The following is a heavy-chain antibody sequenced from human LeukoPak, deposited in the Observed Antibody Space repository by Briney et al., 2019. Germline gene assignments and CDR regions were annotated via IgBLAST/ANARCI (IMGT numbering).Heavy chain of an antibody. V-gene: IGHV3-23*01. Sequence: GGSLRLSCAASGFTFSSYPMSWVRQSPTKGLQWVSAISGGGGSAYYADSVKGRFTISRDNSKNTLYLQMNSLRAEDTAVYYCARDPNYGGNSFDYWGQGTLVTVSS. CDR3: ARDPNYGGNSFDY. CDR2: ISGGGGSA. D-gene: IGHD4-23*01. J-gene: IGHJ4*02. CDR1: GFTFSSYP.